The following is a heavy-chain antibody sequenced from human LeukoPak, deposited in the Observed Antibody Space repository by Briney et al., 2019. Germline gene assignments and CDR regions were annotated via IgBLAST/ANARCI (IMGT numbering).Heavy chain of an antibody. J-gene: IGHJ4*02. CDR1: GFTFNSYE. CDR2: ISSSGSTI. CDR3: AREAAAGTGFDY. V-gene: IGHV3-48*03. Sequence: GGSLRLSCAASGFTFNSYEMNWVRQAPGKGLEWVSYISSSGSTIYYADSVKGRFTISRDNAKNSLYLQMNSLRAEDTAVYYCAREAAAGTGFDYWGQGTLVTVSS. D-gene: IGHD6-25*01.